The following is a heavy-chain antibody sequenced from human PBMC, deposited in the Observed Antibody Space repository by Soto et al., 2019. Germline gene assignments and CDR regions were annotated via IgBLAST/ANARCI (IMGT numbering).Heavy chain of an antibody. J-gene: IGHJ5*02. V-gene: IGHV1-18*01. CDR2: ISAYNGNT. CDR1: GYTFTSYG. D-gene: IGHD2-15*01. CDR3: ARVVVAATWFDP. Sequence: ASVKVSCKASGYTFTSYGISWVRQAPGQGLEWMGWISAYNGNTNYAQKLQGRVTMTTDTSTSTAYMELRSLRSDGTAVYYCARVVVAATWFDPWGREPWSPSPQ.